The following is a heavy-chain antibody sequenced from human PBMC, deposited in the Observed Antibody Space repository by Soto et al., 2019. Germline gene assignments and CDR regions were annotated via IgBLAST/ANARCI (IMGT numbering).Heavy chain of an antibody. Sequence: WRTPSITSTVHHDSRNRYYCSWIRLPPGKGLEWIGYIYYSGSTNYNPSLKSRVTISVDTSKNQFSLKLSSVTAADTAVYYCARDIIATGILDYWGQGTLVTVS. D-gene: IGHD1-20*01. J-gene: IGHJ4*02. CDR1: HDSRNRYY. V-gene: IGHV4-59*01. CDR2: IYYSGST. CDR3: ARDIIATGILDY.